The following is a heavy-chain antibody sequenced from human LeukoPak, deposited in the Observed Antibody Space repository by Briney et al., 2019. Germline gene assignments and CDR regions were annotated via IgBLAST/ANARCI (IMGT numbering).Heavy chain of an antibody. J-gene: IGHJ4*02. V-gene: IGHV1-18*01. CDR2: ISAYNGNT. D-gene: IGHD6-19*01. CDR1: GYTFTSCG. CDR3: ARVGSSYSSFAGFDY. Sequence: ASVKVSCKASGYTFTSCGISWVRQAPGQGLEWMGWISAYNGNTNYAQKLQGRVTMTTDTSTSTAYMELRSLRSDDTAVYYCARVGSSYSSFAGFDYWGQGTLVTVSS.